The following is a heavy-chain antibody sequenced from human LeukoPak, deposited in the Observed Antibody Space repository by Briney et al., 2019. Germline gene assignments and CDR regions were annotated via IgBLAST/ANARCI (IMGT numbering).Heavy chain of an antibody. D-gene: IGHD3-22*01. CDR1: GGSISSHY. CDR2: IYYSGST. J-gene: IGHJ6*03. V-gene: IGHV4-59*11. Sequence: SETLSLTCTVSGGSISSHYWSWIRQPPGKGLEWIGYIYYSGSTNYNPSLKSRVTISVDTSKNQFPLKLSSVTAADTAVYYCARTYYYDSSGYNLYYYYYMDVWGKGTTVTVSS. CDR3: ARTYYYDSSGYNLYYYYYMDV.